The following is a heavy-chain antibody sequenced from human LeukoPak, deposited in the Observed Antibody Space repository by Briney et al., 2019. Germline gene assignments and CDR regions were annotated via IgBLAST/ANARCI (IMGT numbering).Heavy chain of an antibody. CDR1: GFTLRRYL. D-gene: IGHD1-14*01. CDR2: VKNDETAT. J-gene: IGHJ4*02. Sequence: GGSLTLSCPASGFTLRRYLMHWVRPPEGTGLVWVPSVKNDETATNYADSVKCRFTISRDNAKNTLYLQMNRLRVEVTAVYYCVRKFATGDWGQGTLVTVSS. CDR3: VRKFATGD. V-gene: IGHV3-74*01.